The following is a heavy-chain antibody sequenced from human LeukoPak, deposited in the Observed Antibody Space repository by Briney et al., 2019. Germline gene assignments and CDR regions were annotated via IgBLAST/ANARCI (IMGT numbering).Heavy chain of an antibody. CDR3: ARDLLNEGNHLDY. Sequence: LRLSFAASGSTFSSYWMNWIRHPPGKALEWIGYIYYSGSTYYNPSLKSRVTISVDTSKNQFSLKLSSVTAADTAVYYCARDLLNEGNHLDYWGQGTLVTVSS. V-gene: IGHV4-30-4*08. CDR2: IYYSGST. J-gene: IGHJ4*02. D-gene: IGHD4-23*01. CDR1: GSTFSSYW.